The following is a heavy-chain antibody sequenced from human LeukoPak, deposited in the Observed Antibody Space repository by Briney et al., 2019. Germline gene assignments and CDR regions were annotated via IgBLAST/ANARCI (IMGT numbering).Heavy chain of an antibody. CDR2: IYYSGST. CDR1: GGSIHSSSYY. V-gene: IGHV4-39*01. CDR3: ARHMTCGARGPFYC. Sequence: PSETLSLTCTVSGGSIHSSSYYWGWIRQPPGKGLEWIGSIYYSGSTYDNPSLKSRVAISVDTSKNQFSLKLSSVTAADTAVYYCARHMTCGARGPFYCLGQGTLVTASS. D-gene: IGHD3-16*01. J-gene: IGHJ4*02.